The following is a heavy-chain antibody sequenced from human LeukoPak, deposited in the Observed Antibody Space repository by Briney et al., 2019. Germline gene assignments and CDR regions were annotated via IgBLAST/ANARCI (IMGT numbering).Heavy chain of an antibody. D-gene: IGHD6-19*01. V-gene: IGHV1-69*06. CDR2: IIPIFGTA. J-gene: IGHJ4*02. CDR3: ARVLIAVAGTLDY. CDR1: GGTFSSYA. Sequence: SVKVSCKASGGTFSSYAISWVRQAPGQGLEWMGGIIPIFGTANYAQKFQGGVTITADKSTSTAYMELSSLRSEDTAVYYCARVLIAVAGTLDYWGQGTLVTVSS.